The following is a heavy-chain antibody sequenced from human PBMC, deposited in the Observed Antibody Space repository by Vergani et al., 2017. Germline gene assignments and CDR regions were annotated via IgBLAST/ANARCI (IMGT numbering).Heavy chain of an antibody. V-gene: IGHV1-2*02. CDR1: GYTFTGYY. CDR3: ARGPYSSGWYGDLDY. CDR2: INPNSGGT. J-gene: IGHJ4*02. Sequence: QVQLVQSGAEVKKPGASVKVSCKASGYTFTGYYMHWVRQAPGQGLEWMGWINPNSGGTNYAQKFQGRVTMTRDTSISTAYMELSRLRSDDTAVYYCARGPYSSGWYGDLDYWGQGTLVTVSS. D-gene: IGHD6-19*01.